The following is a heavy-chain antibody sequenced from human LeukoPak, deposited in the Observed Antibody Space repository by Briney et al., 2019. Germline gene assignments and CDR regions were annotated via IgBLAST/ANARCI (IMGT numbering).Heavy chain of an antibody. J-gene: IGHJ5*02. Sequence: PSQTLSLTCAISGDSVSSNSVTWHWIRQSPSGGLEWLGRTYYRSTWYNDYAVSVRGRITVNPDTSKNQFSLHLNSVTPEDTAVYYCARRLTQYDCFDPRGQGILVTVSS. V-gene: IGHV6-1*01. CDR1: GDSVSSNSVT. CDR2: TYYRSTWYN. D-gene: IGHD2-2*01. CDR3: ARRLTQYDCFDP.